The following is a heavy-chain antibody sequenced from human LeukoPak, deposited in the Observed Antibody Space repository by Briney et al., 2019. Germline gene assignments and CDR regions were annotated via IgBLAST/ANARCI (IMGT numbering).Heavy chain of an antibody. CDR3: ARDAVLRDSSSCPGGI. D-gene: IGHD6-13*01. J-gene: IGHJ3*02. CDR1: GFTFSSYG. CDR2: IWYDGSNK. V-gene: IGHV3-33*01. Sequence: GGSLRLSCAASGFTFSSYGMHWVRQAPGKGLEWVAVIWYDGSNKYYADSVKGRFTISRDNSKNTLYLQMNSLRAEDTAVYYCARDAVLRDSSSCPGGIWGQGTMVTVSS.